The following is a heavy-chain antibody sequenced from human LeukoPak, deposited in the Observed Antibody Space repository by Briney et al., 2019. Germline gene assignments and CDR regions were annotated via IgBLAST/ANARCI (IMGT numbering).Heavy chain of an antibody. CDR3: AREFGSGHPFDY. CDR2: IFNSGTT. J-gene: IGHJ4*02. D-gene: IGHD3-16*01. Sequence: SETLSLTCTVSGGSITNYYWNWIRQLPGKGLEWIGYIFNSGTTYYNPSLKSRVSISVDTSKKQFSLKLNSVTAADTAVYYCAREFGSGHPFDYWGQGTLVTVSS. CDR1: GGSITNYY. V-gene: IGHV4-59*12.